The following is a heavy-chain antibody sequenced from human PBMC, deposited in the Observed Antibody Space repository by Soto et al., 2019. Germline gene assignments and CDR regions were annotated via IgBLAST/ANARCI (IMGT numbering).Heavy chain of an antibody. CDR2: ISGSAIST. J-gene: IGHJ4*01. V-gene: IGHV3-23*01. CDR1: GFTFSSYA. Sequence: EVHLLESGGGFVQPGGSLRLSCVASGFTFSSYAMTWVRQAPGKGLEWVASISGSAISTEYADSVRGRFIISRDNSKNTVFLQMQSLRADDSATYYCVNWNDEDVDWGQGTLVAVSS. CDR3: VNWNDEDVD. D-gene: IGHD1-1*01.